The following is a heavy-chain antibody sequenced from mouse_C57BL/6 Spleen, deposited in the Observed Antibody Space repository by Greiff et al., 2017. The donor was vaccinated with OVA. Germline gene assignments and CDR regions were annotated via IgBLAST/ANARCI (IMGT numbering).Heavy chain of an antibody. CDR3: TTYYDYGETY. Sequence: EVQLQESGAELVRPGASVKLSCTASGFNIKDDYMHWVKQRPEQGLEWIGWIDPENGDTEYAPKFQGKATITADTSSNTAYLQLSSLTSEDTAVYYCTTYYDYGETYWGQGTSVTVSS. J-gene: IGHJ4*01. D-gene: IGHD2-4*01. CDR2: IDPENGDT. CDR1: GFNIKDDY. V-gene: IGHV14-4*01.